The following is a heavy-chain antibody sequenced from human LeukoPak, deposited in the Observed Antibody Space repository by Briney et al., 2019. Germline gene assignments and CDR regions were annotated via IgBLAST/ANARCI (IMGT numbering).Heavy chain of an antibody. Sequence: GGSLRLSCAAPGFTFSGSAMHWVRQASGKGLEWVGRIRSKANSYATAYAASVKGRFTISRDDSKNTAYLQMNSLKTEDTAVYYCTISRGSYSTPDYWGQGTLVTVSS. V-gene: IGHV3-73*01. J-gene: IGHJ4*02. CDR3: TISRGSYSTPDY. CDR2: IRSKANSYAT. D-gene: IGHD1-26*01. CDR1: GFTFSGSA.